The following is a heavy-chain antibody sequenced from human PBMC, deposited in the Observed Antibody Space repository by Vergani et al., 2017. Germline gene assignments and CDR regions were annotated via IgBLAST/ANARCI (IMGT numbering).Heavy chain of an antibody. CDR2: IYYSGST. V-gene: IGHV4-59*01. Sequence: QVQLQESGPGLVKPSETLSLTCTVSGGSISSYYWSWIRQPPGKGLEWIGYIYYSGSTNYNPSLKSRVTISVDTSKNQFSLKLSSVTAADTAVYYCARVHFTSQQLVQSRWFDPWGQGTLVTVSS. CDR1: GGSISSYY. J-gene: IGHJ5*02. CDR3: ARVHFTSQQLVQSRWFDP. D-gene: IGHD6-13*01.